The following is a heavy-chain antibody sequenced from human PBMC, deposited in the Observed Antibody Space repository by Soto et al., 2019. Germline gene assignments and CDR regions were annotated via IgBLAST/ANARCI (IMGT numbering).Heavy chain of an antibody. CDR2: ISAYNGNT. J-gene: IGHJ6*02. D-gene: IGHD6-13*01. CDR3: ARVGEVGSSWFNYYSGMDV. CDR1: GYTFTSYG. V-gene: IGHV1-18*01. Sequence: ASVKVACKSSGYTFTSYGISWVLQAPGQGLEWMGWISAYNGNTNYAQKLQGRVTMTTDTSTSTAYMELRSLRSDDTAVYYCARVGEVGSSWFNYYSGMDVWGQGTTVTVSS.